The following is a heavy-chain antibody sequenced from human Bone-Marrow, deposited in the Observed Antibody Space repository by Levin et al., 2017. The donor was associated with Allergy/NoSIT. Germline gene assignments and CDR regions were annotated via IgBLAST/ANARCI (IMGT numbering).Heavy chain of an antibody. D-gene: IGHD3-16*01. Sequence: PGGSLRLSCAASGFSFSTYAMGWVRQAPGKGLEWVSVISASGGATYYADSVKGRFTMSRDNSKNTLDLQMNSLRAEDTAVYFCAKANWGTTTHHCFDYWGQGTLVTVSS. CDR2: ISASGGAT. CDR3: AKANWGTTTHHCFDY. V-gene: IGHV3-23*01. CDR1: GFSFSTYA. J-gene: IGHJ4*02.